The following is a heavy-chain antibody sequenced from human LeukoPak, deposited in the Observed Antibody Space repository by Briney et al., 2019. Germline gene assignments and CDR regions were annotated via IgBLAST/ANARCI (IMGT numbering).Heavy chain of an antibody. Sequence: GGSVRLSCAASGFIFSDHYMSWIRQAPGKGLEWISYISSGAGGTVHYADSVKGRFTISRDNAKNSVYLQMNSLRAEDTAIYYCARDLRAGSYAFDWGQGTLVTVSS. CDR3: ARDLRAGSYAFD. CDR1: GFIFSDHY. CDR2: ISSGAGGTV. V-gene: IGHV3-11*04. D-gene: IGHD5-18*01. J-gene: IGHJ4*02.